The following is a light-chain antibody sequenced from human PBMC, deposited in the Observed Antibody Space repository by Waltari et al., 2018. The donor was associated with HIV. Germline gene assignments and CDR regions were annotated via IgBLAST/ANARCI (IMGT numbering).Light chain of an antibody. CDR1: QRVSSD. V-gene: IGKV3-15*01. J-gene: IGKJ1*01. CDR3: QQYNNWPPWT. CDR2: NAS. Sequence: EILMTQSPATLSVHPAESVLLSCRASQRVSSDLAWYRQDPGQAPRLLIYNASTRATGLPARFSGSGSETEFTLTISSVQSEDFAFYYCQQYNNWPPWTFGQGTKVEIK.